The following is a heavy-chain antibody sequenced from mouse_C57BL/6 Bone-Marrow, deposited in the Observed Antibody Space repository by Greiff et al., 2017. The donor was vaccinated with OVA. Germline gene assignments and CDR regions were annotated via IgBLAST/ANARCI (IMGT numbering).Heavy chain of an antibody. CDR2: ISSGRSTL. D-gene: IGHD2-3*01. CDR3: ARPEDGYSAMDY. Sequence: EVKLMESGGGLVKPGGSLKLSCAASGFTFSDYGMHWVRQAPEKGLEWVAYISSGRSTLYYADTVTGRFTLSRDNAKNTLFPQMTRLRCGDTAMYDFARPEDGYSAMDYWGQGTSVTVSA. CDR1: GFTFSDYG. V-gene: IGHV5-17*01. J-gene: IGHJ4*01.